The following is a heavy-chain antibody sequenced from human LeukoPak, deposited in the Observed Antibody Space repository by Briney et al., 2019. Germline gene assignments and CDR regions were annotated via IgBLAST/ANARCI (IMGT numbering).Heavy chain of an antibody. J-gene: IGHJ4*02. CDR2: ISWNSGSI. CDR3: AKGGGYSYGIDSYFFDY. Sequence: PGRSLRLSCTASGFSFDDYAMHWVRQPPGKGLEWVSGISWNSGSIGYADSVKGRFTISRDNGKNSLYLQLSGLRAEDTALYYCAKGGGYSYGIDSYFFDYWGQGTLVTVSS. CDR1: GFSFDDYA. V-gene: IGHV3-9*01. D-gene: IGHD3-10*01.